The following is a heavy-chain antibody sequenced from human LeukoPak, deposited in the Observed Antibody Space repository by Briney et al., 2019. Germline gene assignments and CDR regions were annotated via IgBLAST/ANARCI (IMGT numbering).Heavy chain of an antibody. D-gene: IGHD3-22*01. J-gene: IGHJ4*02. CDR3: AKRGVVIRVILVGFHKEAYYFDS. CDR1: GITLSNYA. CDR2: ISGSGGGT. Sequence: GGSLRLSCAVSGITLSNYAMSWVRQAPGKGLEWVAGISGSGGGTHYADSVKGRFTISRDNPKNTLYPQMNNLRAGDTAVYFCAKRGVVIRVILVGFHKEAYYFDSWGQGALVTVSS. V-gene: IGHV3-23*01.